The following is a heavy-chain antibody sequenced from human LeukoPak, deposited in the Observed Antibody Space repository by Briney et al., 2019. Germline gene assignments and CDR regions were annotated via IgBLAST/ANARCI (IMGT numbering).Heavy chain of an antibody. D-gene: IGHD3-3*01. CDR2: ISGSGGST. Sequence: GGSLRLSCAASGFTFSSYAMSWVRQAPGKGLEWVSAISGSGGSTYYADSVKGRFTISRDNSKNTLYLQMNSLRAEDTAVYYCAKVPYDFWSGYYSFDYWGQGTLVTVSS. V-gene: IGHV3-23*01. CDR1: GFTFSSYA. CDR3: AKVPYDFWSGYYSFDY. J-gene: IGHJ4*02.